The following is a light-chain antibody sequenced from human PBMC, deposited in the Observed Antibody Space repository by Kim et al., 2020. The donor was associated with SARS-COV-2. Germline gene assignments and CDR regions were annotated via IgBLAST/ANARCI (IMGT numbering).Light chain of an antibody. Sequence: SSELTQDPAVSVALGQTVRITCQRDSLKTYYATWYQQKPGQAPVRVIFGKNNRPSGIPRRFSGSNSGDTASLTITGAQAEDEADYYCDSWDSSGNHNVVFGGGTQLTVL. CDR2: GKN. CDR1: SLKTYY. J-gene: IGLJ2*01. V-gene: IGLV3-19*02. CDR3: DSWDSSGNHNVV.